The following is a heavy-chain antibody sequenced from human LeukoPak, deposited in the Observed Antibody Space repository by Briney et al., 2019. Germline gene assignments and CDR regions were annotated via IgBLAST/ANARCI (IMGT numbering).Heavy chain of an antibody. Sequence: PSGTLSLTCVVSGGSISSSWWSWVRQPPGKGLEWIGEIYHSGSTTYNPSLKSRVTISVDTSKNQFSLKLSSVTAADTAVYYCARNYDFSFDIWGQGTMVTVSS. CDR1: GGSISSSW. CDR3: ARNYDFSFDI. J-gene: IGHJ3*02. V-gene: IGHV4-4*02. D-gene: IGHD3-3*01. CDR2: IYHSGST.